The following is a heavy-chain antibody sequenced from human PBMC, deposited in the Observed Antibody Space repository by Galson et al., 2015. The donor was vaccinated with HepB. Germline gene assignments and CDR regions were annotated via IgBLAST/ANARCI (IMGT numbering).Heavy chain of an antibody. Sequence: SVKVSCKVSGYTLTELSMHWVRQAPGKGLEWMGGFDPEGGEAIYAQKFQGRVTMTEDTSTDTAYMELSSLRSEDTAVYYCATQTRTGYYDILSGDCWGQGTLVTVSS. J-gene: IGHJ4*02. CDR1: GYTLTELS. D-gene: IGHD3-9*01. CDR2: FDPEGGEA. CDR3: ATQTRTGYYDILSGDC. V-gene: IGHV1-24*01.